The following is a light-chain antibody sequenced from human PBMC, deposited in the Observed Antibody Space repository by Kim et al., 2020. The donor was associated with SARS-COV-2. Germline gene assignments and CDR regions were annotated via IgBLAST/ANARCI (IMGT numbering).Light chain of an antibody. CDR2: STN. V-gene: IGLV7-43*01. Sequence: PGGTVTLDCGSSTGRGTSAYYPNWFQQKPGQTPRALIYSTNNKHSWTPARFSGSLLGGKAALTLSGVQPEDEADYYCLLFYGGAWVFGGGTQLTVL. CDR3: LLFYGGAWV. CDR1: TGRGTSAYY. J-gene: IGLJ3*02.